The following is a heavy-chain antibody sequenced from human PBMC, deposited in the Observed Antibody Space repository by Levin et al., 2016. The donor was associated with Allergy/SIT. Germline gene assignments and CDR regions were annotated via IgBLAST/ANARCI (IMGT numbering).Heavy chain of an antibody. CDR1: KFTLTSYD. D-gene: IGHD1-1*01. Sequence: GGSLRLSCADSKFTLTSYDMSWVRQAPGKGLEWVSGLSGSDAITYYADSVKGRFTISRDKSKNTLYLQMNSLRAEDTALYYCLKGVLIGGTDRLLYWGQGTLVTVSS. V-gene: IGHV3-23*01. CDR2: LSGSDAIT. CDR3: LKGVLIGGTDRLLY. J-gene: IGHJ4*02.